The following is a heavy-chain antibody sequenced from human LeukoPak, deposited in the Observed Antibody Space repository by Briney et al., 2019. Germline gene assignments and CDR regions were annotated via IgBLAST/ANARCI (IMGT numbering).Heavy chain of an antibody. J-gene: IGHJ4*02. CDR3: AREIGYGDYVNYFDY. Sequence: GGSLRLSCAASGFTFSSYSMNWVRQAPGKGLEWVSSISSSSSHIYYADSVKGRFTISRDNAKNSLYLQMNSLRAEDTAVYYCAREIGYGDYVNYFDYWGQGTLVTVSS. CDR2: ISSSSSHI. CDR1: GFTFSSYS. V-gene: IGHV3-21*01. D-gene: IGHD4-17*01.